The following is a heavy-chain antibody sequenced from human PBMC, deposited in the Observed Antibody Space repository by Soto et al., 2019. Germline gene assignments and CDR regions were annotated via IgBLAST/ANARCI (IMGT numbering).Heavy chain of an antibody. CDR1: GYTFIRYG. D-gene: IGHD3-16*01. CDR2: ISPYNDYT. CDR3: ARGGYYDNSWGKLSHYGLDV. V-gene: IGHV1-18*01. Sequence: QVHLVQSAAEVKKPGASVKVSCKASGYTFIRYGITWVRQAPGQGLEWLGWISPYNDYTIYAQKLQGRVTLTTDTSTXTXHXQVRGLKSDDTAVYYCARGGYYDNSWGKLSHYGLDVWGQGTSVTVSS. J-gene: IGHJ6*02.